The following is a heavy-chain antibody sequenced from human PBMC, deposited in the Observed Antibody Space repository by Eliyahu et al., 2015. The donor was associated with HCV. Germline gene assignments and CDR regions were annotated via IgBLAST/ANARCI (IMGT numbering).Heavy chain of an antibody. CDR1: GFTFRSFA. Sequence: EVHLLESGGGLEQPGGSLRLSCVASGFTFRSFAMXWVRQAPGNGLGWLSAISSGGDTYYADFVKGRFTISRDNSKNTLYLQMSSLRAEDTAVYHCAKVIGAQRYDAFDVWGQGTMVTVSS. V-gene: IGHV3-23*01. CDR3: AKVIGAQRYDAFDV. CDR2: ISSGGDT. D-gene: IGHD1-1*01. J-gene: IGHJ3*01.